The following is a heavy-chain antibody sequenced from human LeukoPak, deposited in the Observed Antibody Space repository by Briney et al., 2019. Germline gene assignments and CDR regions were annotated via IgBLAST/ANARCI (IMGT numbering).Heavy chain of an antibody. Sequence: SQTLSLTCTVSGGSINSGGYYWTWIRQPPGEGLEWIAYFSHSGSTFYNPSLKSRVTISLDTSKNQFSLNLRSVTAADTAVYYCAGQNIPTPHDYWGQGTQVTVSS. CDR1: GGSINSGGYY. V-gene: IGHV4-30-2*01. D-gene: IGHD2-2*02. CDR3: AGQNIPTPHDY. CDR2: FSHSGST. J-gene: IGHJ4*02.